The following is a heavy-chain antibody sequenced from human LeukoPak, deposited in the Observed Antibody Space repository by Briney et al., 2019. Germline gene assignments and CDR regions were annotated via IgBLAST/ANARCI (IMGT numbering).Heavy chain of an antibody. D-gene: IGHD6-19*01. CDR3: ARSGSGDNLGWFDP. Sequence: ASVKVSCKASGYTLISYGISWVRQAPGQGLEWMGWISAYNGNTNYAQKLQGRVTMTTDTSTSTAYMELRSLRSDDTAVYYCARSGSGDNLGWFDPWGQGTLVTVSS. CDR2: ISAYNGNT. V-gene: IGHV1-18*01. J-gene: IGHJ5*02. CDR1: GYTLISYG.